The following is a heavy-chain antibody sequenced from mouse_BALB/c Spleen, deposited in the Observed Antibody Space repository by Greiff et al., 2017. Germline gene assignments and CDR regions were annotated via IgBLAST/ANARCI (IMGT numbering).Heavy chain of an antibody. J-gene: IGHJ3*01. Sequence: EVQLQQSGAELVRPGALVKLSCKASGFNIKDYYMHWVKQRPEQGLEWIGWIDPENGNTIYDPKFQGKASITADTSSNTAYLQLSSLTSEDTAVYYCATYGNSPFAYWGQGTLVTVSA. D-gene: IGHD2-1*01. CDR3: ATYGNSPFAY. V-gene: IGHV14-1*02. CDR2: IDPENGNT. CDR1: GFNIKDYY.